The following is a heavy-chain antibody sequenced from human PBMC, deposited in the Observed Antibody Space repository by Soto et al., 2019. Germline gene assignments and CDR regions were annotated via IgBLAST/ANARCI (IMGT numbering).Heavy chain of an antibody. V-gene: IGHV3-7*04. CDR1: GFTFRSHW. Sequence: PGGSLRLSCAASGFTFRSHWMSWVRQVPGKGLEWVANIKQDGSEKYYVDSVKGRVTISRDNAKNSLYLQMNSLRAEDTAVYYCARADYYDSSGYYCGNWGQGTLVTVSS. CDR3: ARADYYDSSGYYCGN. J-gene: IGHJ4*02. CDR2: IKQDGSEK. D-gene: IGHD3-22*01.